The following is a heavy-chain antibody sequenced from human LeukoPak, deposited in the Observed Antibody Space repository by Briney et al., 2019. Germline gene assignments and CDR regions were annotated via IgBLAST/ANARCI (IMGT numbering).Heavy chain of an antibody. V-gene: IGHV1-69*05. CDR3: ARVGSSSSLFTFDY. CDR1: GGTFSSYA. D-gene: IGHD6-6*01. Sequence: ASVKVSCKASGGTFSSYAISWVRQAPGQGLEWMGGIIPIFGTANYAQKFQGRVTITTDESTSTAYMELSSLRSEDTAVYYCARVGSSSSLFTFDYWGQGTLVTVSS. J-gene: IGHJ4*02. CDR2: IIPIFGTA.